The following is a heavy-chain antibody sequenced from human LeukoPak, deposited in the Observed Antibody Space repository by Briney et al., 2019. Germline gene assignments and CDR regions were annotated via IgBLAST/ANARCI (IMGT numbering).Heavy chain of an antibody. V-gene: IGHV3-21*01. Sequence: GGSLRLSCAASGFTFSPYSMNWFRQAPGKGLEWVSSISSSSTYIYYAASVKGRFTISRDNAKNSLYLQMNSLRAEDTAVYYCARDAGYCSGGSCYFDYWGQGTLVTVSS. CDR1: GFTFSPYS. J-gene: IGHJ4*02. CDR2: ISSSSTYI. D-gene: IGHD2-15*01. CDR3: ARDAGYCSGGSCYFDY.